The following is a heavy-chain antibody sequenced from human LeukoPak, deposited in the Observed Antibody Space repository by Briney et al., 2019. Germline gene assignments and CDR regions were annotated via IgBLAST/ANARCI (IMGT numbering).Heavy chain of an antibody. V-gene: IGHV3-48*01. D-gene: IGHD7-27*01. Sequence: GGSLSLSCAASGFSFSGYAMNWVRQAPGKGLEWISYISSDSGTIYYADSMKGRFTISRDNAKNSLYLQMNSLRAEDTAVYYCARDKLGIDYWGQGTLVTVSS. J-gene: IGHJ4*02. CDR1: GFSFSGYA. CDR2: ISSDSGTI. CDR3: ARDKLGIDY.